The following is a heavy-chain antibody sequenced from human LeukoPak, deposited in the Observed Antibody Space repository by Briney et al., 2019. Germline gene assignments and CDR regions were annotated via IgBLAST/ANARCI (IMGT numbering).Heavy chain of an antibody. CDR1: GFTFSSYA. V-gene: IGHV3-23*01. J-gene: IGHJ4*02. Sequence: GGSLRLSCAAAGFTFSSYAMSWVRQAPGKGLEWVSAISGSGGSTYYADSVKGRFTISRDNSKNTLYMQMNSLRAEDTAVYYCAKAPYYGSASSFYYFDYWGQGTLVTVSS. CDR3: AKAPYYGSASSFYYFDY. CDR2: ISGSGGST. D-gene: IGHD3-10*01.